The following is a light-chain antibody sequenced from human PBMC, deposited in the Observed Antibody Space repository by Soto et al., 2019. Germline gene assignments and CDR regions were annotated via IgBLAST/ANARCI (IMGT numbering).Light chain of an antibody. CDR3: QQYHRYSRT. CDR1: QGIRNA. CDR2: AAS. V-gene: IGKV1-6*01. J-gene: IGKJ1*01. Sequence: AIQMTQSPSSLSASIGDRVTITCRASQGIRNALGWYQQTPGKSPKLLIYAASSLHSGPPSRFSGSGSGTDSTLTISILQPEYLANYCRQQYHRYSRTFGQGTKVDIK.